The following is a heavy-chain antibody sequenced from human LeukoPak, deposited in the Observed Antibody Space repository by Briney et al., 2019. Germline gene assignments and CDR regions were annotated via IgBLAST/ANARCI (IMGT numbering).Heavy chain of an antibody. CDR3: ARYLVRGDFYYYYGMDV. V-gene: IGHV5-51*01. Sequence: GESLKISCKGSGYSFTSYWIGWVGQMPGKGLEWMGIIYPGDSDTRYSPSFQGQVTISADKSISTAYLQWSSLKASDTAMYYCARYLVRGDFYYYYGMDVWGQGTTVTVSS. J-gene: IGHJ6*02. D-gene: IGHD3-10*01. CDR2: IYPGDSDT. CDR1: GYSFTSYW.